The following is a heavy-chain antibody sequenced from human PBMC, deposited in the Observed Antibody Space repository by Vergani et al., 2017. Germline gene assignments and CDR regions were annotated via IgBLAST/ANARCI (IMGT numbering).Heavy chain of an antibody. V-gene: IGHV5-51*01. Sequence: EVQLVQSGAEVTKPGESLKISCKGSGYSFTSYWIGWAPQMPGKGLEWMGMIYPGDSDTRYSPSFQGQVPISAEKPISTAYLQWSSLKASDTAMYYCARQPTEGSGSYYTTKYNYYYDGMDVWGQGTTVTVSS. J-gene: IGHJ6*02. D-gene: IGHD3-10*01. CDR1: GYSFTSYW. CDR3: ARQPTEGSGSYYTTKYNYYYDGMDV. CDR2: IYPGDSDT.